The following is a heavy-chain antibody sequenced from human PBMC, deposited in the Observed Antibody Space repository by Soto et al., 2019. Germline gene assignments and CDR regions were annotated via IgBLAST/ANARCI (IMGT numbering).Heavy chain of an antibody. CDR1: GYTFTSYY. J-gene: IGHJ4*02. Sequence: QVQLVQSGAEVKKPGASVKISCKASGYTFTSYYIHWVRQAPGQGLEWMGIVNPSGGSTSYAQKFRGRVTMTGDTPTSTVYMDLSSLRSEDTAVYFCARGGLTGYHMWGYFDYGGQGTLVTVSS. D-gene: IGHD3-9*01. CDR3: ARGGLTGYHMWGYFDY. V-gene: IGHV1-46*03. CDR2: VNPSGGST.